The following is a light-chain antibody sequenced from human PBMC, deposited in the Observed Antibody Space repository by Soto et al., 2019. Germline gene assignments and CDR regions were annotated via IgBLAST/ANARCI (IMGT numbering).Light chain of an antibody. Sequence: DINMTQTPSTLTVIVGDRVTINYRASQTMSRWLAWYQKNSGKAPKLLIYKASTLKSVVPSRFSGSGSGTEFSLTISSLQPDDFATYYCQHYQSYSDAFGQGTKVDIK. J-gene: IGKJ1*01. V-gene: IGKV1-5*03. CDR3: QHYQSYSDA. CDR2: KAS. CDR1: QTMSRW.